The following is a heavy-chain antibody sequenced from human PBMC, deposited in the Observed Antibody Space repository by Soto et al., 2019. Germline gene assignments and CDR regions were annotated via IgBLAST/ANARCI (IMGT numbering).Heavy chain of an antibody. CDR3: TTGGIILTFGGAPFDC. D-gene: IGHD3-16*01. V-gene: IGHV3-15*01. Sequence: GGSLRLSGAASGFTFSNAWMSWVRQAPGKGLEWVGRIKSKTDGGTTDYAAPVKGRFTISRDDSKNTLYLQMNSLKTEDTAAHYCTTGGIILTFGGAPFDCRRQRTLVTASS. J-gene: IGHJ4*02. CDR2: IKSKTDGGTT. CDR1: GFTFSNAW.